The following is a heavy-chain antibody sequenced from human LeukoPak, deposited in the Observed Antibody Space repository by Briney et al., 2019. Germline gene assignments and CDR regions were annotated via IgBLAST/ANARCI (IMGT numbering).Heavy chain of an antibody. V-gene: IGHV3-9*01. CDR2: ISWNSGSI. Sequence: GGSLRLSCAASGFTFDDYAMHWVRQAPGKGLEWVSGISWNSGSIGYADSVKGRFTISRDNAKNSLYLQMNSLRAEDTAVYYCARFSRGNPDYWGQGTLVTVSS. CDR3: ARFSRGNPDY. D-gene: IGHD3-3*01. J-gene: IGHJ4*02. CDR1: GFTFDDYA.